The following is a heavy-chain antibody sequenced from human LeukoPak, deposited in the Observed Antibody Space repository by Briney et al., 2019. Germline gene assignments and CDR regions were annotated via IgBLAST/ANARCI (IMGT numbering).Heavy chain of an antibody. J-gene: IGHJ3*02. Sequence: ASVKASCKVSGYTLTELSMHWVRQAPGKGLEWMGGFDPEDGETIYAQKFQGRVTMTEDTSTDTAYMELSSLRSEDTAVYYCATARIVGATGGAFDIWGQGTMVTVSS. V-gene: IGHV1-24*01. CDR1: GYTLTELS. CDR2: FDPEDGET. D-gene: IGHD1-26*01. CDR3: ATARIVGATGGAFDI.